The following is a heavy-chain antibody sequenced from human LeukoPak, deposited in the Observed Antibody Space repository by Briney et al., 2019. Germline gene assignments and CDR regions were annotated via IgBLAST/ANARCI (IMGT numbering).Heavy chain of an antibody. CDR3: ARVEGGYYDSSGYLYYFDY. J-gene: IGHJ4*02. V-gene: IGHV4-34*01. Sequence: SETLSLTCAVYGGSFSGYYWSWIRQPPGKGLEWIGEINHSGSTNYNPSLKSRVTISVGTSKNQFSLKLSSVTAADTAVYYCARVEGGYYDSSGYLYYFDYWGQGTLVTVSS. D-gene: IGHD3-22*01. CDR1: GGSFSGYY. CDR2: INHSGST.